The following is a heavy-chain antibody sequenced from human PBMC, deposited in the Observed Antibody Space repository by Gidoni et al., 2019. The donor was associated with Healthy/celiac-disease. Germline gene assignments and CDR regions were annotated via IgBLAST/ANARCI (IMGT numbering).Heavy chain of an antibody. Sequence: QVQLQESGPGLVKPSETLSLTCTVSGGSISSYYWSWIRQPPGKGLEWIGYIYYSGRTNYNPSLKSRVTISVDTSKNQFSLKLSSVTAADTAVYYCASSSYGSGSYYWDYWGQGTLVTVSS. D-gene: IGHD3-10*01. J-gene: IGHJ4*02. CDR1: GGSISSYY. CDR3: ASSSYGSGSYYWDY. CDR2: IYYSGRT. V-gene: IGHV4-59*08.